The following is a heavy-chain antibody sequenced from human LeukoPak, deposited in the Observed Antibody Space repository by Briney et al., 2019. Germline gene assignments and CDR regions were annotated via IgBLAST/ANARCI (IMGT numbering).Heavy chain of an antibody. V-gene: IGHV3-64D*09. D-gene: IGHD2-2*02. CDR2: ITSNGGST. CDR1: GFTFSTYP. J-gene: IGHJ4*02. Sequence: GGSLRLSCSASGFTFSTYPMHWVRQAPGKGLEYVSSITSNGGSTYYADSVKGSFTISRDNSKNTLYLQMGSLRAEDTAVYYCVKRGVVPGSIPYDYWGQGTPVTVSS. CDR3: VKRGVVPGSIPYDY.